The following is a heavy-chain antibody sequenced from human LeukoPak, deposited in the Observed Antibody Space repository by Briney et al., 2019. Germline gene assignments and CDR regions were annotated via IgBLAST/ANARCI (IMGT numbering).Heavy chain of an antibody. D-gene: IGHD1-26*01. CDR1: GFTFSSYA. CDR3: AKDRTVGASYWYFDL. CDR2: INSDGSWT. V-gene: IGHV3-23*01. J-gene: IGHJ2*01. Sequence: GGSLRLSCAASGFTFSSYAMSWVRQAPGKGLVWVSHINSDGSWTSYADSVKGRFTISRDSSKNTLFLHMNTLRAEDTAIYYCAKDRTVGASYWYFDLWGRGTLVTVSS.